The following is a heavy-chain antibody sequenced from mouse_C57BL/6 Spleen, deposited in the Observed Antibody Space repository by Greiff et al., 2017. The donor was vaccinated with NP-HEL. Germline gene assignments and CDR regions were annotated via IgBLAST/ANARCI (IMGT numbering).Heavy chain of an antibody. V-gene: IGHV10-1*01. Sequence: EVHLVESGGGLVQPKGSLKLSCAASGFSFTTYAMNWVRQAPGKGLEWVARIRSKSNNYATYYADSVKDRFTISRDDSESMLYLQMNNLKTEDTAMYYCVRLGNYYFDYWGQGTTLTVSS. D-gene: IGHD2-1*01. CDR2: IRSKSNNYAT. CDR1: GFSFTTYA. J-gene: IGHJ2*01. CDR3: VRLGNYYFDY.